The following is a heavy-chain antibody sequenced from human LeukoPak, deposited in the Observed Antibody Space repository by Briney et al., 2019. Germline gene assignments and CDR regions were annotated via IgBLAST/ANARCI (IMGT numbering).Heavy chain of an antibody. CDR2: IYYSGST. J-gene: IGHJ4*02. CDR3: AITPGYYYDSSGYYAY. Sequence: SETLSLTCTVSGASISSYYWSWIRQPPGKGLEWIGYIYYSGSTNYNPSLKSRVTISVDTSKNQFSLKLSSVTAADTAVYYCAITPGYYYDSSGYYAYWGQGTLVTVSS. CDR1: GASISSYY. V-gene: IGHV4-59*08. D-gene: IGHD3-22*01.